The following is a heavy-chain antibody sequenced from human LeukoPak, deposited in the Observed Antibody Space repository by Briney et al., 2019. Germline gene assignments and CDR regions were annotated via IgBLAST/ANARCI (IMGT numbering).Heavy chain of an antibody. CDR3: EKVHNTALVGAFDF. V-gene: IGHV3-9*01. D-gene: IGHD5-18*01. CDR2: ISWNGNTI. J-gene: IGHJ4*02. Sequence: GRSLRLSCAASGFAFDDYAMHWVRQAPGKGLEWVSVISWNGNTIVYADSVKGRFTISRDNAKNSLYLQMNSLRIEDTAFYYCEKVHNTALVGAFDFRGQGTLVTVSS. CDR1: GFAFDDYA.